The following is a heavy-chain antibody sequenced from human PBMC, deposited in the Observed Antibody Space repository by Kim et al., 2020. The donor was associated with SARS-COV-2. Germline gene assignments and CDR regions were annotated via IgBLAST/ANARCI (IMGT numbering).Heavy chain of an antibody. D-gene: IGHD3-22*01. V-gene: IGHV3-21*01. CDR3: ARDLYFYDTSGSYFDF. CDR2: ITGSSSFI. J-gene: IGHJ4*02. Sequence: GGSLRLSCAASGFIFSSYSMNWVRQAPGKGLEWVSSITGSSSFIFYADSVKGRFTISRDNAKNSLYLQMNSLRAEDTAVYYCARDLYFYDTSGSYFDFWGQGTLVTVSS. CDR1: GFIFSSYS.